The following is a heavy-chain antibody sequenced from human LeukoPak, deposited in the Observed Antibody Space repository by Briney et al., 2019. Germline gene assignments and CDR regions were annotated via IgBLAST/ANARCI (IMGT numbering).Heavy chain of an antibody. V-gene: IGHV4-59*01. Sequence: NPSETLSLTCTVSGGSISNYYWSWIRQPPGKGLEWIGYIYYSGSTNYNPSLKSRVTISVDTSKNQFSLKLSSATAADTAVYYCARVMDIVYYFDYWGQGTLVTVSS. J-gene: IGHJ4*02. CDR2: IYYSGST. D-gene: IGHD5-12*01. CDR1: GGSISNYY. CDR3: ARVMDIVYYFDY.